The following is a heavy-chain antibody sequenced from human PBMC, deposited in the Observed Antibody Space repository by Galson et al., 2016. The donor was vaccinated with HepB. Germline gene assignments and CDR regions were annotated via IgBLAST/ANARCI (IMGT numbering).Heavy chain of an antibody. D-gene: IGHD6-25*01. CDR3: AKNGPAHSGGWHFGL. V-gene: IGHV4-4*02. J-gene: IGHJ2*01. CDR1: GGSVSSDTW. Sequence: ETLSLTCAVSGGSVSSDTWWSWVRQSPGKGLEWIAEAYHSGNSNYNPALKTRLLMSVDSSKNEISLKLTSVTAADTAVYYCAKNGPAHSGGWHFGLWGRGTLVTVSS. CDR2: AYHSGNS.